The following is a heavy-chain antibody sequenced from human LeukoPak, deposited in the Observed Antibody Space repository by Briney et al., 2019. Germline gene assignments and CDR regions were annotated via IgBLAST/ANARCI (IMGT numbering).Heavy chain of an antibody. CDR1: GLTVSNHW. CDR2: IREERGQE. CDR3: ASLDTAKQPLANH. Sequence: GGSLRLSCVASGLTVSNHWMSWVRRAPGKGLEWVANIREERGQEYYVDSVKGRFTISKNSAKNSLYLQMNTLRVEDTAMYYCASLDTAKQPLANHWGQGTLVTVSS. V-gene: IGHV3-7*03. J-gene: IGHJ5*02. D-gene: IGHD5-18*01.